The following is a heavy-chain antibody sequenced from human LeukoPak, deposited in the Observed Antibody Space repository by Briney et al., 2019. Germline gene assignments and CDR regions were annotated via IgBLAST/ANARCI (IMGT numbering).Heavy chain of an antibody. D-gene: IGHD1-26*01. CDR2: ITSSSSHM. V-gene: IGHV3-21*01. Sequence: NPGGSLRLSCAASGFTFSSYEMNWVRQAPGKGLEWVSSITSSSSHMYYADSVKGRFTISRDNAENSLHLQMNSLRAEDTAIYYCARSVGLDSWGQGTLVTVSS. J-gene: IGHJ5*01. CDR1: GFTFSSYE. CDR3: ARSVGLDS.